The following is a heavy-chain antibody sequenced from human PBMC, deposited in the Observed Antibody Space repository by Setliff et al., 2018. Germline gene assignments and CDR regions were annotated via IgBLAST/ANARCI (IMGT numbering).Heavy chain of an antibody. Sequence: PGGSLRLSCAASGFTFSSYWMHWVRQVPGKGLVWVSRINSDGSNIRYADSVKGRFTISRDNAKNTLYLQMNSLRAEDTAVYYCARLRYTGTSDGSDIWGQGTTVTVSS. D-gene: IGHD1-26*01. J-gene: IGHJ6*02. CDR1: GFTFSSYW. V-gene: IGHV3-74*01. CDR3: ARLRYTGTSDGSDI. CDR2: INSDGSNI.